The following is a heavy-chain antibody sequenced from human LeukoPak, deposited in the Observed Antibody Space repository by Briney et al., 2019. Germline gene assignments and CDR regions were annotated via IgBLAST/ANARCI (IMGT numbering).Heavy chain of an antibody. Sequence: PGGSLRLSCAACGFTLSSYGIHWVRQAPGKGLEWVAVISYDGSNKYYADSVKGRFTISRDNSKNTLYLQMNSLRAEDTAVYYCANKRGLSGYFVYWGQGTLVTVSS. V-gene: IGHV3-30*18. CDR2: ISYDGSNK. CDR1: GFTLSSYG. CDR3: ANKRGLSGYFVY. J-gene: IGHJ4*02. D-gene: IGHD3-9*01.